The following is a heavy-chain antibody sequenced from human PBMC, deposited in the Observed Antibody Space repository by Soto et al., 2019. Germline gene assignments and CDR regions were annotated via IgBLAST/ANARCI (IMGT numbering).Heavy chain of an antibody. CDR2: IYYSGST. D-gene: IGHD1-1*01. CDR3: ARDGTTHTLPFDP. V-gene: IGHV4-30-4*01. Sequence: QVQLQESGPGLVKPSQTLSLTCTVSGGSISSGDYYWSWIRQPPGKGLEWIGYIYYSGSTYYNPSLTGRVTISGVTSRHPFSLQLRSVPAADTAVYYCARDGTTHTLPFDPWGQGTLVTGSS. J-gene: IGHJ5*02. CDR1: GGSISSGDYY.